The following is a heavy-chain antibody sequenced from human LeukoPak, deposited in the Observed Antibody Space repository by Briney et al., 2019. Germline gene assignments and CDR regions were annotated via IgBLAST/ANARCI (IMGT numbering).Heavy chain of an antibody. Sequence: ASVKVSCKASGYTFTGYYMHWVRQAPGQGLEWMRRINPNNGDTNYAQKLQGRVNMTRDTSISTAYMELSRLRSDDTAVYYCARDEASIIAAADIWGQGTLVTVSS. CDR1: GYTFTGYY. CDR2: INPNNGDT. J-gene: IGHJ4*02. V-gene: IGHV1-2*06. CDR3: ARDEASIIAAADI. D-gene: IGHD6-13*01.